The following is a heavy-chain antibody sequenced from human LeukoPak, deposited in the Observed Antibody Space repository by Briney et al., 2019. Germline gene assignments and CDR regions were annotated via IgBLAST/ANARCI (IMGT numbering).Heavy chain of an antibody. Sequence: GGSLRLSCAASGFTFSSYAMSWVRQAPGKGLEWVSAISGSGGSTYYADSVKGRFTISRDNSKNTLYLQMISLRAEDAAMYYCARVSSSGYIDSWGQGTLVTVSS. CDR2: ISGSGGST. V-gene: IGHV3-23*01. D-gene: IGHD3-22*01. J-gene: IGHJ4*02. CDR3: ARVSSSGYIDS. CDR1: GFTFSSYA.